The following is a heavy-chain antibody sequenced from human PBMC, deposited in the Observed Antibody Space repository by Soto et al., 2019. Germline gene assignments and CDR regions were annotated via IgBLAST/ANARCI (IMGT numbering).Heavy chain of an antibody. D-gene: IGHD3-10*01. J-gene: IGHJ4*02. Sequence: SETLSLTCTVSSGSISSYNWNWVRQPPGKGLEWIGFINYSWGTHYNPSLKSRVTISLDTSKNQFSLKLNSVTAADTAVYYCARENYYALDYWGPGTLVTVSS. CDR3: ARENYYALDY. V-gene: IGHV4-59*01. CDR1: SGSISSYN. CDR2: INYSWGT.